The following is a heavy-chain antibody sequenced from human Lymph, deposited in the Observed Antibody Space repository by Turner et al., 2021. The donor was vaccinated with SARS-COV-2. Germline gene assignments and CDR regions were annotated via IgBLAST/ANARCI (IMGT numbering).Heavy chain of an antibody. D-gene: IGHD3-22*01. CDR2: IWYDGSNK. V-gene: IGHV3-33*01. J-gene: IGHJ3*02. Sequence: QVQLVESGGGVVQPGRSLRLSCAASGFTFSNYGLLWVRQAQGKGLEWVAVIWYDGSNKYYADSVKGRFTISRDNSKNTLYLQMNSLRAEDTAVYYCAREGYFYDTSRAFDIWGQGTMVTVSS. CDR1: GFTFSNYG. CDR3: AREGYFYDTSRAFDI.